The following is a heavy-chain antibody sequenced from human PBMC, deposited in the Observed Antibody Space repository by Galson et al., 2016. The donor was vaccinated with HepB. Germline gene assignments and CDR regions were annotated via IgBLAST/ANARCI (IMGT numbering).Heavy chain of an antibody. CDR1: GGSISSSGYC. CDR3: ARLLGGSNWMGNWFDP. Sequence: SETLSLTCTVSGGSISSSGYCWGWIRQPPGKGLEWIGSLCYTGSAYYTPSLESRVTISVDTSKSRFYLKLNSVTAADTAVFHCARLLGGSNWMGNWFDPWGQGTLVTVSS. CDR2: LCYTGSA. V-gene: IGHV4-39*01. D-gene: IGHD6-13*01. J-gene: IGHJ5*02.